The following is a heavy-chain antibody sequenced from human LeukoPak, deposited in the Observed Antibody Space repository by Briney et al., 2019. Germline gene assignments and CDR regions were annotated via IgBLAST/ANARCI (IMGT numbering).Heavy chain of an antibody. CDR3: ARGGYSSSWYVDY. Sequence: GGSLRLSCAASGFTFSSYAMHWVRQAPGKWLEWVAVISYDGSNKYYADSVKGRFTISGDNSKNTLYLQMNSLRAEATAVYYCARGGYSSSWYVDYWGQGALVTVSS. CDR1: GFTFSSYA. CDR2: ISYDGSNK. J-gene: IGHJ4*02. V-gene: IGHV3-30*04. D-gene: IGHD6-13*01.